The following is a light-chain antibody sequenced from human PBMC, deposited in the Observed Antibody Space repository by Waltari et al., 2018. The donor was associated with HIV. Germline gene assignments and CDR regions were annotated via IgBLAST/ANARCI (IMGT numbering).Light chain of an antibody. CDR1: QSVGNN. CDR2: GAF. J-gene: IGKJ3*01. Sequence: EIVLTQSPATLSGSPGEGATLSCRASQSVGNNLAWYQQKPGLAPRLLIYGAFTRATGIPTRFSGSGSGTDFTLTISSLQSEDFAVYYCQHYNKGLRSFTFGPGTKVDI. CDR3: QHYNKGLRSFT. V-gene: IGKV3D-15*01.